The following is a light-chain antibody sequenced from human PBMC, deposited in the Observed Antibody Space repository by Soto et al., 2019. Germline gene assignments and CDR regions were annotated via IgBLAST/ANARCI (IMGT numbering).Light chain of an antibody. Sequence: SYELTQPPSVSVSPGQTASITCSGDKLGDKYACWYQQKPGQSPVLVIYQASKRPSGIPERFSGSNSGNTATLTISGTQAIDDADYYCQAWDSSTAVFGGGTKLTVL. CDR3: QAWDSSTAV. CDR1: KLGDKY. V-gene: IGLV3-1*01. CDR2: QAS. J-gene: IGLJ2*01.